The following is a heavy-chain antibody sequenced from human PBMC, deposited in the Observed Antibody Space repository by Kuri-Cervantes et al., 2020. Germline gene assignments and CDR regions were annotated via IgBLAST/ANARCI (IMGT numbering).Heavy chain of an antibody. D-gene: IGHD6-19*01. CDR2: IYYKGTT. CDR3: AKDRRQQWLVWNGWFDP. J-gene: IGHJ5*02. V-gene: IGHV4-59*01. CDR1: GGSISSYY. Sequence: SETLSLTCTVSGGSISSYYWSWIRQPPGKGLEWIGNIYYKGTTKYNPSLQSRVTISVDVTKGQFSLNLTSVTAADTAVYYCAKDRRQQWLVWNGWFDPWGQGTLVTVSS.